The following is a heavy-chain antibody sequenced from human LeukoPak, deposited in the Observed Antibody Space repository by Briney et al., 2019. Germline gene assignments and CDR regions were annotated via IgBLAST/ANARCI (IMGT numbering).Heavy chain of an antibody. CDR3: AKDPGYSYGLDAFDI. CDR1: GFTFSSYS. Sequence: GGSLRLSCAASGFTFSSYSMSWVRQAPGKGLEWVSAISGSGGSTYYADSVKGRFTISRDNSKNTLYLQMNSLRAEDTAVYYCAKDPGYSYGLDAFDIWGQGTMVTVSS. J-gene: IGHJ3*02. CDR2: ISGSGGST. V-gene: IGHV3-23*01. D-gene: IGHD5-18*01.